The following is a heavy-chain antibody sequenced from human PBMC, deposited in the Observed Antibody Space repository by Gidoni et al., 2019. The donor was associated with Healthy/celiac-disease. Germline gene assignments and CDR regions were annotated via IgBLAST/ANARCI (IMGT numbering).Heavy chain of an antibody. J-gene: IGHJ6*02. Sequence: QVQLQQWGAGLLKPSETLSLTSAVYGGSFSGYYWSWIRQPPGKGLEWIGEINHSGSTNYNPSLKSRVTISVDTSKNQFSLKLSSVTAADTAVYYCARGRRVLRYFDWHYGMDVWGQGTTVTVSS. CDR1: GGSFSGYY. D-gene: IGHD3-9*01. CDR3: ARGRRVLRYFDWHYGMDV. V-gene: IGHV4-34*01. CDR2: INHSGST.